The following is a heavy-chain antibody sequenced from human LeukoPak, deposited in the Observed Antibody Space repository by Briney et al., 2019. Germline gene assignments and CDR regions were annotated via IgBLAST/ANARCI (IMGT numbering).Heavy chain of an antibody. Sequence: PGGSLRLSCAASGFTFGRHAMNWVRQAPGKGLEWVSAIRFSGESTYYADSVKGRFTISRGNSKNTLYLQMDSLRAEDTAVYYCAKDVGTSGNYSPSDYWGQGTLATVSS. CDR2: IRFSGEST. V-gene: IGHV3-23*01. CDR3: AKDVGTSGNYSPSDY. D-gene: IGHD3-10*01. J-gene: IGHJ4*02. CDR1: GFTFGRHA.